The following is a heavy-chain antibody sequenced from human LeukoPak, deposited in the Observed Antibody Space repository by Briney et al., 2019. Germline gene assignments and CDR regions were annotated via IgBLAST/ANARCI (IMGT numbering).Heavy chain of an antibody. CDR3: ARWADKSGSSSRVAFDI. Sequence: SETLSLTCTVSGGSISSYYWSWIRQPAGKGLEWIGRIYTTGSTNYNPSLQSRVSMSVDTSKNQFSLNVSSVTAADTAVYYCARWADKSGSSSRVAFDIWGQGTMVTVSS. CDR1: GGSISSYY. CDR2: IYTTGST. V-gene: IGHV4-4*07. J-gene: IGHJ3*02. D-gene: IGHD6-6*01.